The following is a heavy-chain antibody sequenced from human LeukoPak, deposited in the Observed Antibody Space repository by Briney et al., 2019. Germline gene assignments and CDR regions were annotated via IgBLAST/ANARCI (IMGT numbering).Heavy chain of an antibody. CDR1: GLTFSDYG. J-gene: IGHJ6*02. V-gene: IGHV3-30-3*01. D-gene: IGHD3-22*01. CDR3: ARVHDSRGSGMDV. Sequence: GGSLRLSCAASGLTFSDYGMFWVRLAPGKGLEWVALISYDGSNKEYADSVKGRFTISRDNSKNILYLQTNSLRAEDTAVYYCARVHDSRGSGMDVWGQGTTVTVSS. CDR2: ISYDGSNK.